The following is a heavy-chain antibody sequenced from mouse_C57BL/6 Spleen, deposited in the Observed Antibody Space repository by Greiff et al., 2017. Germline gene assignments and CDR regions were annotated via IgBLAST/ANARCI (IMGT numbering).Heavy chain of an antibody. CDR2: IDPEDGEP. CDR1: GFNIKDYY. V-gene: IGHV14-2*01. J-gene: IGHJ1*03. CDR3: ARIYYYGSSYEWYFDV. D-gene: IGHD1-1*01. Sequence: EVQLQQSGAELVKPGASVKLSCTASGFNIKDYYMHWVKQRTEQGLEWIGRIDPEDGEPKYAPKFQGKATITTYTSSNTAYLQLSSLTSEDTAVYYCARIYYYGSSYEWYFDVWGTGTTVTVSS.